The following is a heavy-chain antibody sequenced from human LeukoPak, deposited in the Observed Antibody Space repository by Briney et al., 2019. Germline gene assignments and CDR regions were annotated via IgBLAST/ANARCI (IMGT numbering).Heavy chain of an antibody. CDR3: ARAIYDGFDI. V-gene: IGHV3-23*01. CDR1: GFTLSVYA. D-gene: IGHD5-24*01. J-gene: IGHJ3*02. CDR2: ISGSGDST. Sequence: PGGSLRLSCAASGFTLSVYAMTWVRQAPGKGLEWVSGISGSGDSTYSADSVKGRFTISRDNAKNSLYLQMNSLRAEDTAVYYCARAIYDGFDIWGQGKMVTVSS.